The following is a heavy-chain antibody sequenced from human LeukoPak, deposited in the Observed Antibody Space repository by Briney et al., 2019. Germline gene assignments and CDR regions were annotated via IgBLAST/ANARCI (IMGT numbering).Heavy chain of an antibody. CDR3: ARGGSYCSSTSCYRYYYYGMDV. D-gene: IGHD2-2*01. J-gene: IGHJ6*02. V-gene: IGHV4-34*01. CDR2: INHSGST. Sequence: PSETLSLTCAVYGGSFSGYYWSWIRQPPGKGLEWIGEINHSGSTNYNPSLKSRVTISVDTSKNQFSLKLSSVTAADTAVYYCARGGSYCSSTSCYRYYYYGMDVWGQGTTVTVSS. CDR1: GGSFSGYY.